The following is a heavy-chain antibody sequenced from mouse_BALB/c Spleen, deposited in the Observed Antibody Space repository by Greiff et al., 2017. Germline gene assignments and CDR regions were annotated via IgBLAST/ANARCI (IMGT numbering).Heavy chain of an antibody. D-gene: IGHD4-1*01. CDR3: ARGEILERYFDV. J-gene: IGHJ1*01. CDR2: ISYDGSN. Sequence: EVQLQESGPGLVKPSQSLSLTCSVTGYSITSGYYWNWIRQFPGNKLEWMGYISYDGSNNYNPSLKNRISITRDTSKNQFFLKLNSVTTEDTATYYCARGEILERYFDVWGAGTTVTVSS. V-gene: IGHV3-6*02. CDR1: GYSITSGYY.